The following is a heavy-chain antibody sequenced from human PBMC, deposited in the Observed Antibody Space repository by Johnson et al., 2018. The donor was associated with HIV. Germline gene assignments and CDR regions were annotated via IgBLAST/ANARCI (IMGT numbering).Heavy chain of an antibody. CDR2: IYSSAAT. CDR1: GFTVSSDY. J-gene: IGHJ3*02. Sequence: EVQLVESGGGVVQPGGPLRLSCVASGFTVSSDYMSWVRQAPGKGLEWVSVIYSSAATNYADSVKGRFTISRDNSKNTLYLQMNSLRAEDTALYYCAREEPRDNDAFDIWGQGTMVTVSS. D-gene: IGHD1-1*01. V-gene: IGHV3-66*01. CDR3: AREEPRDNDAFDI.